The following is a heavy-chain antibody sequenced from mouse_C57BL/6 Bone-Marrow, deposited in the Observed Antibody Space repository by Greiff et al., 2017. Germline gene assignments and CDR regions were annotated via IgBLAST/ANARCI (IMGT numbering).Heavy chain of an antibody. CDR2: IYPSDSET. J-gene: IGHJ2*01. CDR3: ARFGYYTFFDY. CDR1: GYTFTSYW. Sequence: VQLQQPGAELVRPGSSVKLSCKASGYTFTSYWMDWVKQRPGQGLEWIGNIYPSDSETHYNQKFKDKATLTVDKSSSTAYMQLSSLTSEASAVYYCARFGYYTFFDYWGQGTTLTGSS. D-gene: IGHD2-3*01. V-gene: IGHV1-61*01.